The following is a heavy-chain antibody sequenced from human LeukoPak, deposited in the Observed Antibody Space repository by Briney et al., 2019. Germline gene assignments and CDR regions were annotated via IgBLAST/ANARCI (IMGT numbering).Heavy chain of an antibody. CDR1: GFTFSSYA. D-gene: IGHD6-6*01. V-gene: IGHV3-30*04. Sequence: GGSLRLSCAASGFTFSSYAMHWVRQAPGKGLEWVAVISYDGSNKYYADSVKGRFTISRDNSKNTLYLQMNSLRAEDTAVYYCARDLGPHSSSPNSGAFDIWGQGTVVTVSS. J-gene: IGHJ3*02. CDR2: ISYDGSNK. CDR3: ARDLGPHSSSPNSGAFDI.